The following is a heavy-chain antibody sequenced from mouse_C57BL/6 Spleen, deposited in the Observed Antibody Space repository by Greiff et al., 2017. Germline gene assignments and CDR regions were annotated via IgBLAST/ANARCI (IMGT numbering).Heavy chain of an antibody. CDR3: AREVSLGPSFAY. J-gene: IGHJ3*01. CDR1: GYAFSSSW. Sequence: VKLMESGPELVKPGASVKMSCKASGYAFSSSWMNWVKQRPGKGLEWIGRIYPGDGGTNYNGKFKGQATLTADKSSSTAYMQLSSLTSADSAVYFCAREVSLGPSFAYWGQGTLVTVSA. D-gene: IGHD3-1*01. V-gene: IGHV1-82*01. CDR2: IYPGDGGT.